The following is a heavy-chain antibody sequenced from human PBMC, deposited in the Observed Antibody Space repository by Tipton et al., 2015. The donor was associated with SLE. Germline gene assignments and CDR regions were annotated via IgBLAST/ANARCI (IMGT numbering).Heavy chain of an antibody. CDR3: ARDSRTTAAAFDI. CDR1: GGSISSSSYY. V-gene: IGHV4-30-4*08. Sequence: TLSLTCTVSGGSISSSSYYWGWIRQPPGKGLEWIGYIYYSGNTNYNPSLKSRVTISVDTSKNQFSLKLSSVTAADTAVYYCARDSRTTAAAFDIWGQGTMVTVSS. D-gene: IGHD1-7*01. J-gene: IGHJ3*02. CDR2: IYYSGNT.